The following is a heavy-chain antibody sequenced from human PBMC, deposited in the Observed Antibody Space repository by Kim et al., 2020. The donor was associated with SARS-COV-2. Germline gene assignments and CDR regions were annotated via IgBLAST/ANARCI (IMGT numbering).Heavy chain of an antibody. CDR2: INHSGST. V-gene: IGHV4-34*01. CDR1: GGSFSGYY. Sequence: SETLSLTCAVYGGSFSGYYWSWIRQPPGKGLEWIGEINHSGSTNYNPSLKSRVTISVDTSKNQFSLKLSSVTAADTAVYYCARTHRGYCSSTSCPDYWG. J-gene: IGHJ4*01. D-gene: IGHD2-2*01. CDR3: ARTHRGYCSSTSCPDY.